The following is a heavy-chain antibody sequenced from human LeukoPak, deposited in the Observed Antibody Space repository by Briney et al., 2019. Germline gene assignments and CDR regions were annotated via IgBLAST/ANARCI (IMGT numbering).Heavy chain of an antibody. Sequence: GASVKVSCKASGYTFTGYHMHWVRQAPGQGLEWMGWIAPNSGGTNYAQKFQGRVTMTRDTSISTAYMEVSRLRSDDTAVFYCARGYSSSSGRLYDYWGQGTLVTVSS. CDR3: ARGYSSSSGRLYDY. CDR1: GYTFTGYH. J-gene: IGHJ4*02. V-gene: IGHV1-2*02. CDR2: IAPNSGGT. D-gene: IGHD6-6*01.